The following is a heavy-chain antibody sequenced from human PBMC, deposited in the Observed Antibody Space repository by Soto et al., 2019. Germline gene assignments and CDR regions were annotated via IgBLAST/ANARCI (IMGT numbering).Heavy chain of an antibody. CDR2: IWYDGSNK. Sequence: QVQLVESGGGVVQPGRSLRLSCAASGFTFSSYGMHWVRHAPGKGLEWVAVIWYDGSNKYYADSVKGRFTISRDNSKNTLYLKMNSLRAEDTAVYYCAREEYSSGFIDYWGQGTLVTVSS. J-gene: IGHJ4*02. CDR3: AREEYSSGFIDY. D-gene: IGHD6-19*01. CDR1: GFTFSSYG. V-gene: IGHV3-33*01.